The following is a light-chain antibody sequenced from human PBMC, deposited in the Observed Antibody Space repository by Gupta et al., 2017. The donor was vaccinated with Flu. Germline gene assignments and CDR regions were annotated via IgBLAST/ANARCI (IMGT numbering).Light chain of an antibody. J-gene: IGLJ1*01. CDR1: ALPKQY. Sequence: SSELTQPPSVSVSPGPPARITCSGDALPKQYAYWYQQKPGQAPLLVIYKDSERPAGIPERFSGSSSGTTVTLTISGGQAEEEADYYGHSTDSSGSYVFGTGTKVTVL. CDR2: KDS. V-gene: IGLV3-25*02. CDR3: HSTDSSGSYV.